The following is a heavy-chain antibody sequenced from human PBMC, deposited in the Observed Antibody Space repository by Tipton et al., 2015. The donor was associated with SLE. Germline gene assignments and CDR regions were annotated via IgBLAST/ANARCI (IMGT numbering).Heavy chain of an antibody. V-gene: IGHV3-7*01. Sequence: SLRLSCAASGFSFSRYWMNWVRQAPGKGLEWVASVKQDGREKYYVDSVKGRFTISRDNAKNSLYLQMNNLRAEDTAVYYCARDGAYCSSTSCPGPFYDYWGQGTLVTVSS. CDR2: VKQDGREK. J-gene: IGHJ4*02. CDR3: ARDGAYCSSTSCPGPFYDY. CDR1: GFSFSRYW. D-gene: IGHD2-2*01.